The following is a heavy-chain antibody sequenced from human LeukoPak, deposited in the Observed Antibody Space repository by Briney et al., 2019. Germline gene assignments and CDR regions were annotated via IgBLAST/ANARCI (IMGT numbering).Heavy chain of an antibody. CDR3: ARDLVELLFDY. V-gene: IGHV3-7*01. D-gene: IGHD3-16*01. J-gene: IGHJ4*02. Sequence: PGGSLRLSCAASGFTFSNYWMTWVRQAPGKGLEWVANIKQAGSEKYYVDSVKGRFTISRDNAKNSLYLQMNSLRAEDTAVYYCARDLVELLFDYWGQGTLVTVSS. CDR1: GFTFSNYW. CDR2: IKQAGSEK.